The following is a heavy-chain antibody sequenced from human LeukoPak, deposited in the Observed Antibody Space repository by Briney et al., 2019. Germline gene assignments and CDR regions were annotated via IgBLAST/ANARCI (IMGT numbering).Heavy chain of an antibody. CDR3: ARERTPKPYYGSGTFYRYFDY. J-gene: IGHJ4*02. Sequence: PGGSLRLSCAASGFTFSNYAMSWVRQAPGKGLEWVSAISGSFISTYYADSVKGRFTISRDTSKNTLYLQMNSLRADDTAVYYCARERTPKPYYGSGTFYRYFDYWGQGTLVTVSS. D-gene: IGHD3-10*01. CDR1: GFTFSNYA. CDR2: ISGSFIST. V-gene: IGHV3-23*01.